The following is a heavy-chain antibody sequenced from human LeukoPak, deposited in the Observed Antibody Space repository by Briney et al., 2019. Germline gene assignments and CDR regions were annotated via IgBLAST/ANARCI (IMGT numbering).Heavy chain of an antibody. V-gene: IGHV4-38-2*02. Sequence: SETLSLTCAVSGYSISSGYYWGWIRQPPGKGLEWIGSIYHSGSTYYNPSLKGRVTISVDTSKNQFSLKLSSVTAADTAVYYCAREEENCSSTSCYEGFDYWGQGTLVTVSS. CDR1: GYSISSGYY. J-gene: IGHJ4*02. CDR2: IYHSGST. D-gene: IGHD2-2*01. CDR3: AREEENCSSTSCYEGFDY.